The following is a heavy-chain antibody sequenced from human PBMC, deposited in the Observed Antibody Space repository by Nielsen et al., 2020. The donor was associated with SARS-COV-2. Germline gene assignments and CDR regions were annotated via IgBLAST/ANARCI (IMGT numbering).Heavy chain of an antibody. J-gene: IGHJ3*02. Sequence: AGSLSLSCAVSGFTFSAYYMSWIRPAPGKGLEWTSYISGSGTTIYYADSVKGRFTISRDNAKNTLYLQMNSLRAEDTAVYYCAKVLWGGYHDAFDIWGQGTMVTVSS. CDR2: ISGSGTTI. V-gene: IGHV3-11*04. D-gene: IGHD2-2*01. CDR3: AKVLWGGYHDAFDI. CDR1: GFTFSAYY.